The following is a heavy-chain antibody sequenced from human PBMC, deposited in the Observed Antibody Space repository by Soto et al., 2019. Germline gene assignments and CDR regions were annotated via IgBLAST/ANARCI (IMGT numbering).Heavy chain of an antibody. CDR1: GYPFTCYY. Sequence: XSVKGSCKASGYPFTCYYMPLVRQAPGQGLECMGWINPNSGGTNYAQKFQGRVTMTRDTSISTAYMELSRLRSDDTAVYYCARGSWNRAFDIWGQGTMVTVSS. D-gene: IGHD1-1*01. V-gene: IGHV1-2*02. CDR3: ARGSWNRAFDI. J-gene: IGHJ3*02. CDR2: INPNSGGT.